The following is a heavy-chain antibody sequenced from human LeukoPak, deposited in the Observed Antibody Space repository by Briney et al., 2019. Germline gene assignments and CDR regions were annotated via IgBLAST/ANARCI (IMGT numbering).Heavy chain of an antibody. CDR3: ATGIGSIRYSSSWNHP. J-gene: IGHJ5*02. V-gene: IGHV1-18*01. D-gene: IGHD6-13*01. Sequence: ASVKVSCKASGYTFTSYGISWVRRAPGQGLEWMGWISAYNGNTNYAQKLQGRVTMTTDTSTSTAYMELSSLRSEDTAVYYCATGIGSIRYSSSWNHPWGQGTLVTVSS. CDR1: GYTFTSYG. CDR2: ISAYNGNT.